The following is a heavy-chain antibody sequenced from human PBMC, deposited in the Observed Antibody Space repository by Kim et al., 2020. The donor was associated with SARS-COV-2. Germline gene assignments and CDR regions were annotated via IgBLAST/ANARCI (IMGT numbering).Heavy chain of an antibody. D-gene: IGHD3-3*01. CDR1: GFTFSSYA. V-gene: IGHV3-30*04. Sequence: GGSLRLSCAASGFTFSSYAIHWFRQAPGKGLEWGAVISNDGGKTKYADSVKGRFTMSRDKSKNTVYLQMNSLRAEDTAVYYCAREHPHTYYEFWSGDHGDAFDMWGQGTMVTISS. CDR3: AREHPHTYYEFWSGDHGDAFDM. J-gene: IGHJ3*02. CDR2: ISNDGGKT.